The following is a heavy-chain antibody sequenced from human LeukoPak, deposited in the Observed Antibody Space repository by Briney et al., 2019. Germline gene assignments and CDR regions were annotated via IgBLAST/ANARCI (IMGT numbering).Heavy chain of an antibody. CDR2: IYYSGST. CDR3: ASGYSNYPGY. D-gene: IGHD4-11*01. V-gene: IGHV4-59*01. J-gene: IGHJ4*02. CDR1: GGSISSYY. Sequence: PSETLSLTCTVSGGSISSYYWSWIRQPPGKGLEWIGYIYYSGSTNYNPSLKSRVTISVDTSKNQFSLKLSSVTAADTAVYYCASGYSNYPGYWGQGTLVTVSS.